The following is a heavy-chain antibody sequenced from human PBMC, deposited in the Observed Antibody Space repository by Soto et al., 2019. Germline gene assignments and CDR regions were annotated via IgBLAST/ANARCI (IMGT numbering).Heavy chain of an antibody. Sequence: GGSLRLSCAASGFTFSSYGMHWVRQAPGKGLEWVAVIWYDGSNKYYADSVKGRFTISRDNSKNTLYLQMNSLRAEDTAVYYCARDASKVVGRFDLYWYFDLWGRGTLVTVSS. V-gene: IGHV3-33*01. CDR3: ARDASKVVGRFDLYWYFDL. J-gene: IGHJ2*01. CDR1: GFTFSSYG. CDR2: IWYDGSNK. D-gene: IGHD2-2*01.